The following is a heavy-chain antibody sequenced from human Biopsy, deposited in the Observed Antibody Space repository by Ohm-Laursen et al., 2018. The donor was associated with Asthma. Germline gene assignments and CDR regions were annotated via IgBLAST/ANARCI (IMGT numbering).Heavy chain of an antibody. CDR3: ARGIYDMDV. CDR2: IWNDGNKN. J-gene: IGHJ6*02. V-gene: IGHV3-33*01. Sequence: SLRLSCTASGFTFSKNGMHWVRQAPGKGLEWVALIWNDGNKNYYADPVRGRFTISRDNSKNMLYLQMNSLRAEDTAVYFCARGIYDMDVRGQGTTVTVSS. CDR1: GFTFSKNG.